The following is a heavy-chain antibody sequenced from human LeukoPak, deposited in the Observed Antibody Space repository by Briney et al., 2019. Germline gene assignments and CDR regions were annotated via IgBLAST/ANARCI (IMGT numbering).Heavy chain of an antibody. V-gene: IGHV4-59*12. J-gene: IGHJ4*02. Sequence: PSETLSLTCTVSGGSISSYYWNWIRQPPGKGLEWIGYIYYSGTTNYNPSLKSRVTLFVDTSKNQFSLKLSSVSAADTVLYYCARPRYSSSWYFDSWGQGTLVTVSS. CDR2: IYYSGTT. CDR3: ARPRYSSSWYFDS. D-gene: IGHD6-13*01. CDR1: GGSISSYY.